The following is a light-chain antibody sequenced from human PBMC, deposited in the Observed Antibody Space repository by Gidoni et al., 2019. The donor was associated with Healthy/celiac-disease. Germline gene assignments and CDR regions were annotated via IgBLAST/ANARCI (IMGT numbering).Light chain of an antibody. CDR2: DAS. Sequence: DIQMTQSPSSLSASVGDRVTITCQASQDISTYLNWYQQKPGKAPKSLIYDASNLETGVPSRFSGSGSGTDFTFTISSLQPEDIATYYCQQYDNLPSTFGQGTRLEIK. V-gene: IGKV1-33*01. CDR1: QDISTY. CDR3: QQYDNLPST. J-gene: IGKJ5*01.